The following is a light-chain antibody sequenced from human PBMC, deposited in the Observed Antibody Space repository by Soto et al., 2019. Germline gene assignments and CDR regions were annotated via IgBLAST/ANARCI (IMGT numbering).Light chain of an antibody. J-gene: IGKJ1*01. CDR3: QQYGSSTWT. Sequence: EIVLTQSPATLSLSPGERATLSCRASQSIGRFLAWYQHKPGQAPRLLIYDASNRATGIPARFSGSGSGTDFTLTISRLEPEDFAVYYCQQYGSSTWTFGQGTKVDIK. CDR1: QSIGRF. CDR2: DAS. V-gene: IGKV3-20*01.